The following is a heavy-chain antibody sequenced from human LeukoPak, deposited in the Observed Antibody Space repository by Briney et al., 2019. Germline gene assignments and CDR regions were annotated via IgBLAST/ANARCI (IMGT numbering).Heavy chain of an antibody. Sequence: PSETLSLTCTVSGGSISSYYWSWIRQPPGKGLEWIGHIYYSGSTNYNPSLKSRVTISVDTSKNQFSLKLSSVTAADTAVYYCARGQWGHFMVRGVIMTTYFDYWGQGTLVTVSS. CDR2: IYYSGST. CDR3: ARGQWGHFMVRGVIMTTYFDY. D-gene: IGHD3-10*01. J-gene: IGHJ4*02. CDR1: GGSISSYY. V-gene: IGHV4-59*01.